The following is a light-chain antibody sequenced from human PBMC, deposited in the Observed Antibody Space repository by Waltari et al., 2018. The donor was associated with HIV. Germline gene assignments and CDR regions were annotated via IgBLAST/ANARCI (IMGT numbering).Light chain of an antibody. CDR3: CSYTGSSTRRPYV. J-gene: IGLJ1*01. V-gene: IGLV2-23*01. CDR1: SSDVGSYNL. Sequence: QSALTQPASVSGAPGQSITIPCTGTSSDVGSYNLVSWYQPHPGKAPKVMIYEGSKRPSVVSNRFSGSKSGNTASLTISGLQAEDEADYYCCSYTGSSTRRPYVFGTGTKVTVL. CDR2: EGS.